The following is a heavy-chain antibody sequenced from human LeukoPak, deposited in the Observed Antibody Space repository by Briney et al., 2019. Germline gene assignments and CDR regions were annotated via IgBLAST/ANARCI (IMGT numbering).Heavy chain of an antibody. D-gene: IGHD5-18*01. V-gene: IGHV4-59*01. J-gene: IGHJ4*02. CDR2: IYYSGST. CDR3: ARGARGYSYGYLGY. Sequence: SETLSLTCTVSGGSISSYYWSWIRQPPGKGLEWIGYIYYSGSTNYNPSLKSRVTISVDTSKNQFSLKLSSVTAADTAVYYWARGARGYSYGYLGYWGQGTLVTVSS. CDR1: GGSISSYY.